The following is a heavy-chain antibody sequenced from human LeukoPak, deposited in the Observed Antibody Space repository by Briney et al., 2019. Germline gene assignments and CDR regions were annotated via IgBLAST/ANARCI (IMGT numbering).Heavy chain of an antibody. CDR1: GFTFRDFW. D-gene: IGHD3-10*01. CDR2: IWYDGSNK. Sequence: GGSLRLSCAASGFTFRDFWMSWVRQAPGKGLEWVAVIWYDGSNKYYADSVKGRFTISRDNSKNTLYLQMSSLRAEDTAVYYCGREVRGVAPGDYWGQGTLVTVSS. J-gene: IGHJ4*02. V-gene: IGHV3-33*08. CDR3: GREVRGVAPGDY.